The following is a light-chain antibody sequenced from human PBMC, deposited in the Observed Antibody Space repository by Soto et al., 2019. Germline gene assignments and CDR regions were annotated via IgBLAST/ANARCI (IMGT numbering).Light chain of an antibody. CDR3: QQRSILFT. CDR2: DSS. CDR1: QSVGTS. J-gene: IGKJ4*01. V-gene: IGKV3-11*01. Sequence: TVLKQSPATLSLTPEERATLSCRTSQSVGTSLAWYQQKPGQPPRLLIYDSSNRATGIPARFSGSGSGTDFTLTISSLEPEDFAVYYCQQRSILFTFGGGSKVDIK.